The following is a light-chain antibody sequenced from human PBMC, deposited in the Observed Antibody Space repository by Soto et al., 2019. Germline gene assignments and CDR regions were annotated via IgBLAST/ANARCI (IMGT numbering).Light chain of an antibody. CDR1: QSVSSSY. Sequence: EIVFTQSPGTLSLSPGERATLSCRASQSVSSSYLAWYQQKPGQAPRLLIYGASSRATGIPDRFSGRGSGTDFTLTISRXEPEDFAVYYCQQYGSSPWTFGQGTKVDIK. CDR2: GAS. CDR3: QQYGSSPWT. J-gene: IGKJ1*01. V-gene: IGKV3-20*01.